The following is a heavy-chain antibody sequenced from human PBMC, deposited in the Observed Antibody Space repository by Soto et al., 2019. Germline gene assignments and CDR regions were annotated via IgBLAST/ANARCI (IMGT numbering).Heavy chain of an antibody. V-gene: IGHV4-59*01. CDR2: IYYSGST. J-gene: IGHJ6*02. Sequence: SETLSLTCTVSGGSISSYYWSWIRQPPGKGLEWIGYIYYSGSTNYNPSLKSRVTISVDTSKNQFSLKLSSVTAADTAVYYCARAPAYYYGSGRGEYYYGMDVWGQGTTVTVSS. CDR1: GGSISSYY. CDR3: ARAPAYYYGSGRGEYYYGMDV. D-gene: IGHD3-10*01.